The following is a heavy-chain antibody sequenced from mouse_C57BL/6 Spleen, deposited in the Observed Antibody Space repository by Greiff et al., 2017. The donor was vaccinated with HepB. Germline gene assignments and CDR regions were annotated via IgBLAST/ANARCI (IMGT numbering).Heavy chain of an antibody. V-gene: IGHV1-78*01. D-gene: IGHD2-4*01. CDR2: IYPRDGST. CDR1: GYTFTDHT. CDR3: ARSPYDYDDAGSCAY. Sequence: VQLQQSDAELVKPGASVKISCKVSGYTFTDHTIHWMKQRPEQGLEWIGYIYPRDGSTKYNEKFKGKSTLTADKSSSTAYMQLNSLSSEDSAVYFCARSPYDYDDAGSCAYWGQGTLVTVSA. J-gene: IGHJ3*01.